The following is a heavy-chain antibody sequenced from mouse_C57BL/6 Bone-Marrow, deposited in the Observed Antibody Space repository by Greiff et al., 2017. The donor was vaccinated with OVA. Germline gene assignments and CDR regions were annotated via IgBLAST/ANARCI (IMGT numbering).Heavy chain of an antibody. CDR1: GYTFTSYW. CDR2: IHPNSGST. V-gene: IGHV1-64*01. CDR3: ARDSSGYKDYFDY. J-gene: IGHJ2*01. Sequence: VKLQQPGAELVKPGASVKLSCKASGYTFTSYWMHWVKQRPGQGLEWIGMIHPNSGSTNYNEKFKSKATLTVDKSSSTAYMQLSSLTSEDSAVYYCARDSSGYKDYFDYWGQGTTLTVSS. D-gene: IGHD3-2*02.